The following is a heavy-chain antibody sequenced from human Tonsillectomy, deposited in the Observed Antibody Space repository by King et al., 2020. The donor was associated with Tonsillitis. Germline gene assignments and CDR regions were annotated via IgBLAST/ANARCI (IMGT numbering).Heavy chain of an antibody. CDR3: AKEHGYSSSGIDY. CDR1: GFTFSNYG. D-gene: IGHD6-13*01. V-gene: IGHV3-30*18. J-gene: IGHJ4*02. CDR2: ISYDGSNK. Sequence: QVQLVESGGGVVQPGRSLRLSCAASGFTFSNYGMHWVRQAPGKGLEWVAVISYDGSNKYYADSVKGRFTISRDNSKNTLYLQMNSLRAEDTAVFYCAKEHGYSSSGIDYWGQGTLVTVSS.